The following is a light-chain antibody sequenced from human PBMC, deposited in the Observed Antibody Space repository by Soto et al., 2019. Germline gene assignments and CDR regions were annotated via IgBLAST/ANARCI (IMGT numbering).Light chain of an antibody. Sequence: QSALTQPASVSGSPRQSITLSCTGTSSDVGSYKLVSWYQQHAGKAPKLMISEVSKRPSGISDRFSGAKSGSTASLTISGLQAEDEGEYYCCSYAGTSTHTVFGGGTQLTVL. CDR3: CSYAGTSTHTV. J-gene: IGLJ7*01. V-gene: IGLV2-23*02. CDR2: EVS. CDR1: SSDVGSYKL.